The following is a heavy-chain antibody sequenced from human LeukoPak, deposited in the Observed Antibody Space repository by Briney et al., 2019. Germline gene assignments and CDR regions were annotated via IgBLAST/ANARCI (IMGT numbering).Heavy chain of an antibody. Sequence: ASVKVSCKASGGTFSSYAISWVRQAPGQGLEWMGRIIPILGIANYAQKFQGRVTITADKSTSTAYMELSSLRSEDTAVYCCARGGLYGGNFDYWGQGTLVTVSS. CDR1: GGTFSSYA. D-gene: IGHD4-23*01. V-gene: IGHV1-69*04. J-gene: IGHJ4*02. CDR2: IIPILGIA. CDR3: ARGGLYGGNFDY.